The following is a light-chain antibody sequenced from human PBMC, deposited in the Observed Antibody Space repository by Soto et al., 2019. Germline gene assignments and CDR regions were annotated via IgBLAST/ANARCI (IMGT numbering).Light chain of an antibody. CDR2: GAS. V-gene: IGKV3-20*01. CDR3: QQYGSSPWT. J-gene: IGKJ1*01. CDR1: QSVSSTY. Sequence: PCEISTLSCRASQSVSSTYLLWYQQKPGQAPRLLIYGASSRATGIPDRFSGSISGTDFTLTISRLEPEDFAVYYCQQYGSSPWTFGQGTKVDIK.